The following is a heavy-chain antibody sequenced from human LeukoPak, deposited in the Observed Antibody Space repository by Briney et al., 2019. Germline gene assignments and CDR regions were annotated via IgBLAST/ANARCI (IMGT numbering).Heavy chain of an antibody. CDR3: AKIGYSGSYYALVYFDY. CDR2: IFTGGST. CDR1: GFTVSRHY. Sequence: GGSLRLSCAVSGFTVSRHYMTWVRQAPGKGLQWVSVIFTGGSTYYADSVRGRFTVSRDNSKNILYLQMSGLRAEDTAMYYCAKIGYSGSYYALVYFDYWGQGTLVTVSS. V-gene: IGHV3-53*01. D-gene: IGHD1-26*01. J-gene: IGHJ4*02.